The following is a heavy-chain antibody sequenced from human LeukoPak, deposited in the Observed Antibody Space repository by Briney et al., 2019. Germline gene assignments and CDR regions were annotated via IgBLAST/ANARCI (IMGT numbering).Heavy chain of an antibody. CDR1: GGSISGGGYS. V-gene: IGHV4-30-2*01. CDR3: ARDAFDI. J-gene: IGHJ3*02. CDR2: IYRSGST. Sequence: SQTLSLTCAVSGGSISGGGYSWSWIRQPPGKGLEWIGYIYRSGSTYYNPSLKSRVTISVDTSKNQFSLKLSSVTAADTAVYYCARDAFDIWGQGTMVTVSS.